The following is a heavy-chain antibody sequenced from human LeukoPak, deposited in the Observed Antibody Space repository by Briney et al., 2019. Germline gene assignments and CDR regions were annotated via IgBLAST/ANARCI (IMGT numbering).Heavy chain of an antibody. J-gene: IGHJ2*01. V-gene: IGHV4-39*07. CDR3: ARLPTYNYGLDWYFDL. CDR2: IYYTGSA. CDR1: GGSINSSDYY. D-gene: IGHD5-18*01. Sequence: SETLSLSCTVSGGSINSSDYYWGWLRQPPGKGLEWIGSIYYTGSAYYNPSLKSRVTISVDTSKNQFSLRLSSVTAADTAVYYCARLPTYNYGLDWYFDLWGRGTLVTVSS.